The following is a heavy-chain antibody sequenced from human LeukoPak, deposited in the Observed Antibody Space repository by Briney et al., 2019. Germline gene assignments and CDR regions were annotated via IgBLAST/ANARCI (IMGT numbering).Heavy chain of an antibody. CDR1: GFTVSSNY. CDR3: ARDYDIVVVPAAIRRL. J-gene: IGHJ4*02. CDR2: ISSSSSYI. Sequence: GGSLRLSCAASGFTVSSNYMRWVRQAPGKGLEWVSSISSSSSYIYYADSVKGRFTISRDNAKNSLYLQMNSLRAEDTAVYYCARDYDIVVVPAAIRRLWGQGTLVTVSS. D-gene: IGHD2-2*01. V-gene: IGHV3-21*01.